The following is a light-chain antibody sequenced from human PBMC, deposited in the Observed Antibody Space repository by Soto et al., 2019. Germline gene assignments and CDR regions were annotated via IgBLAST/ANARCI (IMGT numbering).Light chain of an antibody. CDR3: ETWDRNTRV. V-gene: IGLV4-60*03. CDR1: SGHSSYI. J-gene: IGLJ3*02. CDR2: LEGSGSY. Sequence: QSVLTQSSSASASLGSSVKLTCTLSSGHSSYIIAWHQQQPGKAPRYLMKLEGSGSYNKGSGVPDRFSGSSSGDDRYLTISNLQSEDEADYYCETWDRNTRVFGGGTKLTVL.